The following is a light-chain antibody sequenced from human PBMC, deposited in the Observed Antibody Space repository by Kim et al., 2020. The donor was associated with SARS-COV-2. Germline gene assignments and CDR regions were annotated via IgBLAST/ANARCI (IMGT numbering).Light chain of an antibody. CDR2: EVV. CDR1: SVEVGGYNY. Sequence: GQSGTISSTGTSVEVGGYNYVSWYQQHPGRAPILIIYEVVKRPSGVPGRFSGSRSGNTASLTVSGLQAEDGADYYCSSYVGSRSWVFGGGTQLTVL. CDR3: SSYVGSRSWV. J-gene: IGLJ3*02. V-gene: IGLV2-8*01.